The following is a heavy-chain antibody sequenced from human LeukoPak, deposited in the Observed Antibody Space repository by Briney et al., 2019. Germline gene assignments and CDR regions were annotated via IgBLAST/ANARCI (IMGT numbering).Heavy chain of an antibody. D-gene: IGHD4-17*01. Sequence: GESLTISCKGSGYSFTNYWISWVRQMPGNGLEWMGRIDPRDSYTKYSPSFEGHVTISVDRSISSAFLQWNSLKASDSAMYYCATGASKVTTDFANYWGQGTQVAVSS. CDR1: GYSFTNYW. CDR3: ATGASKVTTDFANY. V-gene: IGHV5-10-1*01. CDR2: IDPRDSYT. J-gene: IGHJ4*02.